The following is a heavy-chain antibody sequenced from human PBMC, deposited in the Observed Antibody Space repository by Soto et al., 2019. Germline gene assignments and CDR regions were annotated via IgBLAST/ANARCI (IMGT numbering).Heavy chain of an antibody. CDR1: GYTFTGYY. J-gene: IGHJ6*03. Sequence: GASVKVSCKASGYTFTGYYMHWVRQAPGQGLEWMGWINPNSGGTNYAQKFQGWVTMTRDTSISTAYMELSRLRSDDTAVYYCARGYCSSTSCYERRYYYYYMDVWGKGTTVTVSS. CDR3: ARGYCSSTSCYERRYYYYYMDV. CDR2: INPNSGGT. V-gene: IGHV1-2*04. D-gene: IGHD2-2*01.